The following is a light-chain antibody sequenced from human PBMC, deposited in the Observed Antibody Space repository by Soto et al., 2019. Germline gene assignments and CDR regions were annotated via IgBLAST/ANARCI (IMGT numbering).Light chain of an antibody. CDR3: QQYNSYSRT. Sequence: DIQMTQSPSTLSASVGDRVTITCRASQSISSWLAWYQQKPGKAPKLLIYKASSLESGVPSRFSGSGSGTEFTLTISSLQPADFATYYCQQYNSYSRTFGQGPKVEIK. V-gene: IGKV1-5*03. CDR2: KAS. CDR1: QSISSW. J-gene: IGKJ1*01.